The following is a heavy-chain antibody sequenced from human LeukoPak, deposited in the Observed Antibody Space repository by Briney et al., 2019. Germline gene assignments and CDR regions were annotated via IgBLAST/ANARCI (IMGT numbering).Heavy chain of an antibody. V-gene: IGHV4-4*07. CDR1: GGSISSYY. Sequence: SETLSLTCTVSGGSISSYYWSWIRQPAGKGLEWIGRIYTGGSANYNPSLKSRVTMLIDTSKNQFSLKLSSVTAADTAVYYCARDALPEYDSSGYCWFDPWGQGTRVTVSS. CDR2: IYTGGSA. J-gene: IGHJ5*02. D-gene: IGHD3-22*01. CDR3: ARDALPEYDSSGYCWFDP.